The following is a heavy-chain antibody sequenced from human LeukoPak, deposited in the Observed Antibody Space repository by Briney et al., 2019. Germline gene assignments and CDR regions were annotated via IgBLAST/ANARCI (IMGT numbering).Heavy chain of an antibody. V-gene: IGHV3-23*01. J-gene: IGHJ4*02. CDR2: ISASGGST. Sequence: GGSLRLSCAASGFTFSNYAMNWVRQAPGKGLEWVSGISASGGSTYYADSVKGRFTISRDNSKNTLYVQMNSLRAEDTAVYYCAKDRYCSGGSCSGDFDYWGQGTLVTVSS. CDR3: AKDRYCSGGSCSGDFDY. CDR1: GFTFSNYA. D-gene: IGHD2-15*01.